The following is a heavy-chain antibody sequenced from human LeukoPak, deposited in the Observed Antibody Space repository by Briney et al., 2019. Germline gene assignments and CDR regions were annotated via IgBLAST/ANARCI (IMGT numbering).Heavy chain of an antibody. Sequence: GASVKVSCKASGYTFTSFYIHWVRQAPGQGLEWVGVINPSGGSTSYAQKFQGRVTMARDTSTSTVYMELSSLRSEDTAVHSCARDFDPVTGTTYWGAGTLVTVSS. CDR2: INPSGGST. CDR1: GYTFTSFY. CDR3: ARDFDPVTGTTY. V-gene: IGHV1-46*01. J-gene: IGHJ4*02. D-gene: IGHD6-19*01.